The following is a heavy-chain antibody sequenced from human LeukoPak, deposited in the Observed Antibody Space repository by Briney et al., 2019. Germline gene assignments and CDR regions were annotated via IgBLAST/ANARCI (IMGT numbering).Heavy chain of an antibody. Sequence: ASVKVSCKASGYTFTSYDINWVRQATGQGLEWMGWMNPNSGNTGYAQKFQGRVTMTTDTSTSTAYMELRSLRSDDTAVYYCARDKAFGNWNDAAFYWGQGTLVTVSS. V-gene: IGHV1-8*01. CDR3: ARDKAFGNWNDAAFY. J-gene: IGHJ4*02. CDR1: GYTFTSYD. CDR2: MNPNSGNT. D-gene: IGHD1-1*01.